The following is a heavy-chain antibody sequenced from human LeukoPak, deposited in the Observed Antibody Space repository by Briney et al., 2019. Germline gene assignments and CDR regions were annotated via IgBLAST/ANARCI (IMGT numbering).Heavy chain of an antibody. D-gene: IGHD1-26*01. CDR1: GFTFSSYA. CDR3: ARDRMSGSYDAFDI. V-gene: IGHV3-53*01. Sequence: PGGSLRLSCAASGFTFSSYAMTWVRQAPGKGLEWVSVIYSGGSTYYADSVKGRFTISRDNSKNTLYLQMNSLRAEDTAVYYCARDRMSGSYDAFDIWGQGTMVTVSS. J-gene: IGHJ3*02. CDR2: IYSGGST.